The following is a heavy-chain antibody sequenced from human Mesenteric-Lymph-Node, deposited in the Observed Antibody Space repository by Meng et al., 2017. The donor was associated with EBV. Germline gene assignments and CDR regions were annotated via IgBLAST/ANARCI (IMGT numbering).Heavy chain of an antibody. J-gene: IGHJ4*02. D-gene: IGHD1-1*01. Sequence: QVELVQSGAEGKKPGSSVKVSCKASGGTFSSYAISWVRQAPGQGLEWMGGIIPIFGTANYAQKFQGRVTITADKSTSTAYMELSSLRSEDTAVYYCARDRGLERNDGIDYWGQGTLVTVSS. V-gene: IGHV1-69*06. CDR3: ARDRGLERNDGIDY. CDR1: GGTFSSYA. CDR2: IIPIFGTA.